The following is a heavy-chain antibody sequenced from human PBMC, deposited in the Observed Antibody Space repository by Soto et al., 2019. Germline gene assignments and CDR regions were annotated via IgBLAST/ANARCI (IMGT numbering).Heavy chain of an antibody. CDR1: GFTFSSYA. CDR3: ARDIVVVPAALHLYYYYYGMDV. D-gene: IGHD2-2*01. V-gene: IGHV3-30-3*01. J-gene: IGHJ6*02. Sequence: GGLLRLSCETSGFTFSSYAMHWVRQAPGKELEWVAVISYDGSNKYYADSVKGRFTISRDNSKNTLYLQMNSLRAEDTAVYYCARDIVVVPAALHLYYYYYGMDVWGQGTTVTVSS. CDR2: ISYDGSNK.